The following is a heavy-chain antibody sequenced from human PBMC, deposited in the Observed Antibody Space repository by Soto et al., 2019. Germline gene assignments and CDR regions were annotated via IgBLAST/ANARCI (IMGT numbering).Heavy chain of an antibody. CDR3: AKDVSCSGGSCYDYYYYYGMDV. J-gene: IGHJ6*02. CDR2: ISYDGSNK. CDR1: GFTFSSYG. V-gene: IGHV3-30*18. D-gene: IGHD2-15*01. Sequence: QVQLVESGGGVVQPGRSLRLSCAASGFTFSSYGMHWVRQAPGKGLEWVAVISYDGSNKYYADSVKGRFTISRDNSKNTLYLQMNSLRAEDTALYYCAKDVSCSGGSCYDYYYYYGMDVWGQGTTVTVSS.